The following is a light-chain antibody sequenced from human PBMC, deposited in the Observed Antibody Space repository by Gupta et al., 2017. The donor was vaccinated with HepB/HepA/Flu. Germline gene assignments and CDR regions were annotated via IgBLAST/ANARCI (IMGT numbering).Light chain of an antibody. V-gene: IGLV2-23*02. CDR3: SAYTSINNV. CDR2: EFT. J-gene: IGLJ6*01. CDR1: SSDIGSDRL. Sequence: SALTQPASVSGPPGRSITIPCTGASSDIGSDRLVSWFLQHPGNVPTLIIYEFTKRPSGVSSRFSGSRSANAAALTVSGLRAEDEDDYYCSAYTSINNVFGGGTKVTV.